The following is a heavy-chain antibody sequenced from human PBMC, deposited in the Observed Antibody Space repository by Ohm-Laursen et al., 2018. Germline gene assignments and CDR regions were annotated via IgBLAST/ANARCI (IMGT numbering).Heavy chain of an antibody. CDR2: ISRNSGSI. J-gene: IGHJ4*02. CDR1: GFTFDDYA. V-gene: IGHV3-9*01. CDR3: ATLRGY. Sequence: SLRLSCSASGFTFDDYAMHWVRQAPGKGLEWVSGISRNSGSIGYADSVKGRFTISRDNAKNSLYLQMNSLRAEDTAVYYCATLRGYWGQGTLVTVSS.